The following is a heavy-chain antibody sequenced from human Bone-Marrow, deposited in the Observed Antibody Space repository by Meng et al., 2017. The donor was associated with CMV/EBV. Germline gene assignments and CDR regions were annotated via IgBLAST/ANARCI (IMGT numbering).Heavy chain of an antibody. D-gene: IGHD6-6*01. CDR3: AKRQVKQAYWYFDL. CDR2: ISGSGGST. J-gene: IGHJ2*01. Sequence: GESLKISCAASGFTFSSYAMSWVRQAPGKGLEWVSAISGSGGSTYYADSVKGRFTISRDNSKNTLYLQMNSLRAEDTAVYYCAKRQVKQAYWYFDLWGRGTRVTGSS. CDR1: GFTFSSYA. V-gene: IGHV3-23*01.